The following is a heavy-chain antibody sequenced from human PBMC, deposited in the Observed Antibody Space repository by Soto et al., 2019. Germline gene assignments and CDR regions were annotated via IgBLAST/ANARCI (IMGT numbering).Heavy chain of an antibody. CDR3: ARNCGGNSGGMVV. J-gene: IGHJ6*02. CDR1: GFTFSSYS. D-gene: IGHD2-21*02. V-gene: IGHV3-21*01. Sequence: EVQLVESGGGLVKPGGSLRLSCAASGFTFSSYSMNWVRQAPGTGLEWVSSISSSSSYIYYADSVKRRFTISGDNATYSLYRLMNSLRAEATDVYYCARNCGGNSGGMVVWGQGRTVTFAS. CDR2: ISSSSSYI.